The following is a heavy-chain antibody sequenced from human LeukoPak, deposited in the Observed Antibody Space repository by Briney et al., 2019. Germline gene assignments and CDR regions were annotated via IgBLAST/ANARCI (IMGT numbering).Heavy chain of an antibody. J-gene: IGHJ4*02. CDR1: GFTFSNSW. D-gene: IGHD2-2*01. Sequence: GGSLRLSCAASGFTFSNSWMSWVRQAPGKGLEWVANIKQDGSEKYYVDSVKGRFTISRDNAKNTLYLQMSSLRAEDTAVYYCARVGVGMYHFDHWGQGTLVTVSS. CDR3: ARVGVGMYHFDH. CDR2: IKQDGSEK. V-gene: IGHV3-7*01.